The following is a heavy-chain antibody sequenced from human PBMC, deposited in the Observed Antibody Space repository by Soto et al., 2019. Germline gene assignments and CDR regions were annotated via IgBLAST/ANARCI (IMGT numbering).Heavy chain of an antibody. D-gene: IGHD3-22*01. V-gene: IGHV1-58*01. CDR1: GFTFTSSA. CDR2: IVVGSGNT. CDR3: AADLWHYDSSGYSYSY. J-gene: IGHJ4*02. Sequence: ASVKVSCKASGFTFTSSAVQWVRQARGQRLEWIGWIVVGSGNTNYAQKFQERVTITRDMSTSTAYMELSSLRSEDTAVYYCAADLWHYDSSGYSYSYWGQGTLVTVSS.